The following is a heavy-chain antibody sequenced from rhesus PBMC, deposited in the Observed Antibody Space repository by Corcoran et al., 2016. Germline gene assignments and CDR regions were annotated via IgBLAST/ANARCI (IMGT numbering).Heavy chain of an antibody. V-gene: IGHV3S5*01. Sequence: EVQLVESGGGLVQPGGSLRLSCAASGFTFSSYGMSWVRQAPGKGLEWVSYISNGGGRKYDADSMKGRFTISKDHSKNPLYLQMNSLRAEDTAVYYCAKDAREYCSSTYCSSGVDYWGQGVLVTVSS. CDR2: ISNGGGRK. CDR1: GFTFSSYG. CDR3: AKDAREYCSSTYCSSGVDY. J-gene: IGHJ4*01. D-gene: IGHD2-15*01.